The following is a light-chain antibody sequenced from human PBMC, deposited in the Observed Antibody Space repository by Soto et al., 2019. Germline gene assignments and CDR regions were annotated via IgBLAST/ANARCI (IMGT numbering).Light chain of an antibody. CDR1: QSVSNHY. Sequence: EIVMTESTATLSVAPGEGATLSCRASQSVSNHYSAWYQQHPGPAPRLLIYGASNRATGLPDRFSGSGSGTDFPLTISRLEPEDFAVYYCLQYGSSGTFGHGTKVEIK. J-gene: IGKJ1*01. CDR3: LQYGSSGT. V-gene: IGKV3-20*01. CDR2: GAS.